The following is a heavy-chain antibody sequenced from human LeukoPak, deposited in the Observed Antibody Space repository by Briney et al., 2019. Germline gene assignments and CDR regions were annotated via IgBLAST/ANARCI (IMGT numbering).Heavy chain of an antibody. Sequence: GGSLRLSCAASGFAFSSYAMSWVRQAPGKGLEWVSAISGSGGSTYYADSVKGRFTISRDNSKNTLYLQMNSLRAEDTAVYYCAKDGLEPLWYYWGQGTLVTVSS. CDR2: ISGSGGST. V-gene: IGHV3-23*01. J-gene: IGHJ4*02. CDR1: GFAFSSYA. CDR3: AKDGLEPLWYY. D-gene: IGHD3-16*01.